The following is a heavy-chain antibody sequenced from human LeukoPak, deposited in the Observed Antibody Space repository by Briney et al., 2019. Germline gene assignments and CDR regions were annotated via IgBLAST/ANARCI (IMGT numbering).Heavy chain of an antibody. Sequence: PSETLSLTCAVYGGSFSGYYWSWIRQPPGKGLEWIGEINHSGSTNYNPSLKSRVTISVDTSKNQFSLKLSSVTAADTAVYYCARGATLRFLEWLRTRVGMGRWFDPWGQGTLVTVSS. CDR3: ARGATLRFLEWLRTRVGMGRWFDP. CDR2: INHSGST. D-gene: IGHD3-3*01. J-gene: IGHJ5*02. V-gene: IGHV4-34*01. CDR1: GGSFSGYY.